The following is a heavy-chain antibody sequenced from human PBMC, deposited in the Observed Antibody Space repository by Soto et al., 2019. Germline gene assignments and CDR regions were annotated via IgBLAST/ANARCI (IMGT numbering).Heavy chain of an antibody. CDR2: NVVGSGNT. Sequence: SVKVSCKALGFTCTNSAGQWVRQARGQRLEWIGWNVVGSGNTNYAQKFQGRVTITRDMSTRTVYMELRSLTFEDTAVYYCAAVHGSGPGFDSWGQGTLVTVSS. CDR3: AAVHGSGPGFDS. V-gene: IGHV1-58*01. D-gene: IGHD6-19*01. CDR1: GFTCTNSA. J-gene: IGHJ4*02.